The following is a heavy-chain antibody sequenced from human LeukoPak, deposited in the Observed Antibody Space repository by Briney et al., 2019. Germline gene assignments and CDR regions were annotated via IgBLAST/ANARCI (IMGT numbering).Heavy chain of an antibody. D-gene: IGHD4-17*01. Sequence: SQTLSLTCTVSGASIRSGDYYWRWIRQPPGKGLEWIGYIYDSGSTYYNPSLKSRITISVDTSENRFSLKLSSVTATDTAVYYCASTTVTGWFDPWGQGTLVTVSS. J-gene: IGHJ5*02. CDR3: ASTTVTGWFDP. V-gene: IGHV4-30-4*01. CDR2: IYDSGST. CDR1: GASIRSGDYY.